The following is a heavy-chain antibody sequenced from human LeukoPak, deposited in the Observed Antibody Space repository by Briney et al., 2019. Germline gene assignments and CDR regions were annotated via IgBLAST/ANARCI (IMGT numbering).Heavy chain of an antibody. V-gene: IGHV3-21*01. CDR3: ARAYDTSGYISAY. Sequence: GGSLRLSCAASGFTFSSYSMNWVRQAPGQGLEWVASISSGSTYTHYADSLRGRFTVSRDNAKNSLYLQMNSLRAEDTAVYYCARAYDTSGYISAYWGQGTLVSVSS. J-gene: IGHJ4*02. CDR2: ISSGSTYT. D-gene: IGHD3-22*01. CDR1: GFTFSSYS.